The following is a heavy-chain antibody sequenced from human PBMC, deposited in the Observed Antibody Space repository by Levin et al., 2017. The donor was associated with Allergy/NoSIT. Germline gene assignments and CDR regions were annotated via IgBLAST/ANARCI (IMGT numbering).Heavy chain of an antibody. D-gene: IGHD4-23*01. CDR2: IRIKANGHAT. Sequence: GGSLRLSCAASGFTFSGSDIHWVRQAPGKGLEWLGLIRIKANGHATAYAASVEGRFIIFRDDSKSTAYLQMNSLTTGDTAMYYCMETLTPTDSWGQGTLVTVSS. J-gene: IGHJ5*01. CDR1: GFTFSGSD. CDR3: METLTPTDS. V-gene: IGHV3-73*01.